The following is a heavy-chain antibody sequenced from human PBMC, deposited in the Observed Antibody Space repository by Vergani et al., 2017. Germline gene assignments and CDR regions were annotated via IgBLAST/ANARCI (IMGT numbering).Heavy chain of an antibody. CDR3: AGLSYDTTPYWQGGYDC. J-gene: IGHJ4*02. CDR1: GFTFSACP. Sequence: EVQLLQSGGGVIQPGGSVRLSCAASGFTFSACPMTWVRQAPGKGLEWVSAISARNPSTYYADSVKGRFTISRDNSKNMLYLQMNSLRAKDTAVYYCAGLSYDTTPYWQGGYDCWGQGTLVSVSS. CDR2: ISARNPST. D-gene: IGHD3-22*01. V-gene: IGHV3-23*01.